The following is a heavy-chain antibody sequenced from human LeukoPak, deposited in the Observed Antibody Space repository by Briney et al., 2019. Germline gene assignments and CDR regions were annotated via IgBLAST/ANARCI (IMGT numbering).Heavy chain of an antibody. J-gene: IGHJ4*02. V-gene: IGHV4-59*01. Sequence: PSETLSLTCTVSGVSISSYYWSWVRQPPGKGLEWIGYIYYSGSTNYNPSLKSRVTISVDTPKNQFSLKLSSVTAADTAVYYCAREENDVFDYWGQGTLVTASS. D-gene: IGHD2/OR15-2a*01. CDR1: GVSISSYY. CDR3: AREENDVFDY. CDR2: IYYSGST.